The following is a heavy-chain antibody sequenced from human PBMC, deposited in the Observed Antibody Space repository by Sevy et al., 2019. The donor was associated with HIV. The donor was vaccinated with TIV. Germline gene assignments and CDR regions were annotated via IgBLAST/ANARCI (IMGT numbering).Heavy chain of an antibody. Sequence: GGSLRLSCAASGFNVNDIYINWVRQAPGKGLEWVSVMYSGGGTYYADSGRGRYTISRDDSKNTLYLQMSSLRVEDAAVYYCARDWGGGNYRAMDVWGPGTTVTVSS. CDR3: ARDWGGGNYRAMDV. V-gene: IGHV3-53*01. CDR1: GFNVNDIY. D-gene: IGHD3-16*01. CDR2: MYSGGGT. J-gene: IGHJ6*02.